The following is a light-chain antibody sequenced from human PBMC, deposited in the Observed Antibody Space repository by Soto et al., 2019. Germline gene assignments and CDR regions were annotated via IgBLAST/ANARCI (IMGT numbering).Light chain of an antibody. CDR2: GTS. Sequence: DIQMTQSPSSLSASVGDRVTITCRASQSIDNYLNWYQHKPGEAPKLLIYGTSTLQTGVPLRFSGSGSGTDFTLTISSLQAEDFATYFCQESYNSPAVSFGAGTKVDIK. V-gene: IGKV1-39*01. J-gene: IGKJ4*01. CDR1: QSIDNY. CDR3: QESYNSPAVS.